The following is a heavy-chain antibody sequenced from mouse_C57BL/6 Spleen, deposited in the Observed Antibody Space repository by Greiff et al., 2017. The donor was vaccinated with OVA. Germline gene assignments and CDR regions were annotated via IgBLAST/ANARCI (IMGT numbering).Heavy chain of an antibody. CDR2: IYPGNSDT. CDR1: GYTFTSYW. V-gene: IGHV1-5*01. J-gene: IGHJ3*01. CDR3: TRGYYDGTLFAY. Sequence: VQLQQSGTVLARPGASVKMSCKTSGYTFTSYWMHWVKQRPGQGLEWIGAIYPGNSDTSYNQKFKGKAKLTAVTSASTAYMELSSLTNEDSAVYYCTRGYYDGTLFAYWGQGTLVTVSA. D-gene: IGHD1-1*01.